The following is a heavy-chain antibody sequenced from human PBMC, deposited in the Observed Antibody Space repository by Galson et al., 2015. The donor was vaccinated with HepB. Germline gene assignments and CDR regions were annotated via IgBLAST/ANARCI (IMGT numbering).Heavy chain of an antibody. D-gene: IGHD2-2*01. CDR2: IIPIFGTA. Sequence: SVKVSCKASGYTFTGYYMHWVRQAPGQGLEWMGGIIPIFGTANYAQKFQGRVTITADESTSTAYMELSSLRSEDTAVYYCARSLGYCSSTSCYRTYYYYMDVWGKGTTVTVSS. V-gene: IGHV1-69*13. J-gene: IGHJ6*03. CDR3: ARSLGYCSSTSCYRTYYYYMDV. CDR1: GYTFTGYY.